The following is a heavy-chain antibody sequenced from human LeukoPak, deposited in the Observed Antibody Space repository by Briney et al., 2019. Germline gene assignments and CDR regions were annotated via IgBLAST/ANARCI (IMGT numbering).Heavy chain of an antibody. CDR2: INSDGSST. CDR1: GFTFSSYW. CDR3: ATTRDSPSAFDI. J-gene: IGHJ3*02. Sequence: GGSLRLSCAASGFTFSSYWMHWVRQAPGKGLVWVSRINSDGSSTSYADSVKGRFTISRDNAKNTLYLQMNSLRAEDTAVYYCATTRDSPSAFDIWGQGTVVTVSS. V-gene: IGHV3-74*01. D-gene: IGHD2-15*01.